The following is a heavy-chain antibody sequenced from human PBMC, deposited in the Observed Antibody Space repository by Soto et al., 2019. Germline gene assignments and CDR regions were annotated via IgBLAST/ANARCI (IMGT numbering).Heavy chain of an antibody. CDR1: GYTFTDAY. V-gene: IGHV1-2*02. CDR2: INTKTGGT. CDR3: AGDQVTDPDL. D-gene: IGHD1-20*01. J-gene: IGHJ5*02. Sequence: QVRLVQSGAEVKKPGASVKVTCKPSGYTFTDAYIHWVRQAPGQGLEWLGWINTKTGGTNSVQMFRGRVTMTSDTSSSTAFIELSSLNSNGTAVYYCAGDQVTDPDLWGQGTLVNVPS.